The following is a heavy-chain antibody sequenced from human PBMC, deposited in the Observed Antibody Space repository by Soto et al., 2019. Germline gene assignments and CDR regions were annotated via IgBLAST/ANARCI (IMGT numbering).Heavy chain of an antibody. D-gene: IGHD2-15*01. V-gene: IGHV1-69*01. J-gene: IGHJ5*02. CDR1: GGTFSIYT. CDR3: AREGPPDIAWFDP. Sequence: QVQLVQSGAEVEKPGSSVKVSCKASGGTFSIYTISWVRQAHGQGLEWMGGSANSAQKFQGRLTVTADESTSTVYLELSSLTSEDTAVYYCAREGPPDIAWFDPWGQGTLVSVSS. CDR2: GSA.